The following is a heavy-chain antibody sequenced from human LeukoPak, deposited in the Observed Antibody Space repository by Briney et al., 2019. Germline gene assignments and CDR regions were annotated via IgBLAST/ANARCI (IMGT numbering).Heavy chain of an antibody. CDR2: IYPGDSDT. CDR3: ARQIKTGSDAFDI. D-gene: IGHD3-9*01. V-gene: IGHV5-51*01. CDR1: GYSFSTYW. Sequence: GEPLKISCQGSGYSFSTYWITWVRQMPGKGLEWMGIIYPGDSDTKYSPSFQGQVTISVDKSISTAYLQWSSLKASDTAMYYCARQIKTGSDAFDIWGQGTMVTVSS. J-gene: IGHJ3*02.